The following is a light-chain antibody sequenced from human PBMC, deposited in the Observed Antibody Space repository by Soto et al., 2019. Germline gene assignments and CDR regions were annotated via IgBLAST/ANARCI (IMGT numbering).Light chain of an antibody. CDR3: QHYNDRPPWT. CDR1: QSINTN. J-gene: IGKJ1*01. Sequence: PEERVTLSCRASQSINTNLAWFQQKPGRAPRLLIFGASTRATDIPARFSGSGSGTEFTLTISTLQSEDFAVYYCQHYNDRPPWTFGQGTKVDIK. V-gene: IGKV3-15*01. CDR2: GAS.